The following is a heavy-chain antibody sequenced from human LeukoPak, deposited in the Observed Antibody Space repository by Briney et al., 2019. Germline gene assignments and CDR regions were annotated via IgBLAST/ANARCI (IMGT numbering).Heavy chain of an antibody. V-gene: IGHV3-30*02. CDR2: IRYDESNK. J-gene: IGHJ4*02. CDR3: AKGQYCTSTSCYRQYGGFDS. D-gene: IGHD2-2*01. CDR1: RFTFSTYG. Sequence: PGGSLRLSCAASRFTFSTYGMHWVRQAPGKGLEWVACIRYDESNKYYADSVKGRFTISRDNSKNTLYLQMNSLRADDTAVYYCAKGQYCTSTSCYRQYGGFDSWGQGTLVTVSS.